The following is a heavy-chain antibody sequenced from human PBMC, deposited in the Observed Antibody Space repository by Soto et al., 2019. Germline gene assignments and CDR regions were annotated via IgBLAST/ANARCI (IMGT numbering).Heavy chain of an antibody. CDR1: GYAFTTYG. CDR2: ISAHNGNT. J-gene: IGHJ4*02. V-gene: IGHV1-18*01. CDR3: ARGRYGDY. Sequence: QVHLVPSGAEVKKPGASVKVSCKGSGYAFTTYGITWVRQAPGQGLEWMAWISAHNGNTDYAQKLQGRVTVTRDTSTSTAYMELRSLRSDDTAVYYCARGRYGDYWGQGALVTVSS. D-gene: IGHD1-1*01.